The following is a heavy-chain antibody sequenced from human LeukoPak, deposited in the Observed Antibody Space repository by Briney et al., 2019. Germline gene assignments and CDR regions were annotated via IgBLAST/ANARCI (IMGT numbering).Heavy chain of an antibody. D-gene: IGHD4-11*01. Sequence: RPGTLSLTCTVPGGSIRTYYWSSIRQPARKGLEWIGRIYTSGSITYNPSLKSRVTLSVDTSMNRICWILRSMTSAATARYYCARDREMKRMTTVTYFDYWGQGTLVTASS. V-gene: IGHV4-4*07. CDR1: GGSIRTYY. J-gene: IGHJ4*02. CDR3: ARDREMKRMTTVTYFDY. CDR2: IYTSGSI.